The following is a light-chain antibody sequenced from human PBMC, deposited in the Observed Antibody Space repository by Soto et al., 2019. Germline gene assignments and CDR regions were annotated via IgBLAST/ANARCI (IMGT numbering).Light chain of an antibody. CDR2: EGS. V-gene: IGLV2-23*01. J-gene: IGLJ1*01. Sequence: QSVLTQPASVSGSPGQSITISCTGTSSVVGSYNLVSWYQQHPGKAPKLMIYEGSKRPSGASNRFSGSKSGNTASLTISGLQAEDEADYYCCSYAGSSTYVFGTGTKVTVL. CDR3: CSYAGSSTYV. CDR1: SSVVGSYNL.